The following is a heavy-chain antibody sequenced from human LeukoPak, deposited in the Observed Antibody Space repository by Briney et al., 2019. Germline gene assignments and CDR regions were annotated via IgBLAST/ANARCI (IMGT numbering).Heavy chain of an antibody. Sequence: PSETLSLTCTVSGGSISSSSYYWGWIRQPPGKGLEWIGSIYYSGSTYYNPSLKSRVTISVDTSKNQFSLKLSFVTAADTAVYYCARRVKGTIDYWGQGTLVTVSS. D-gene: IGHD3-10*01. J-gene: IGHJ4*02. CDR1: GGSISSSSYY. V-gene: IGHV4-39*01. CDR2: IYYSGST. CDR3: ARRVKGTIDY.